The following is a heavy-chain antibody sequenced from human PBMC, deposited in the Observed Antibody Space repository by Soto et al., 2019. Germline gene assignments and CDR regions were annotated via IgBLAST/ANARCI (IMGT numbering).Heavy chain of an antibody. CDR3: VKDISSQLDGGLDV. V-gene: IGHV3-9*01. CDR1: GFTFGDYA. D-gene: IGHD2-2*03. J-gene: IGHJ6*02. CDR2: ITWNSANT. Sequence: EVQLVASGGGSVQPGRSLRLACAGSGFTFGDYAIHWVRQAPGKGLEWVSGITWNSANTGYANSVEGRFTISRDSAKNSLYLPMNRLRTEDTAFDYCVKDISSQLDGGLDVCGQGSTVIVSS.